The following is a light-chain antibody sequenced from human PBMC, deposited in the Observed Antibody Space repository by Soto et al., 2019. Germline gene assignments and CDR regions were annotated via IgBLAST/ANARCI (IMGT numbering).Light chain of an antibody. Sequence: EIVLTQSPATLSLSPGERATLSCRASQSVSSYLAWYQQKPGQAPRLLIYDAPNRATGIPARFSGSGSGTDFTLPISSLEPEDFAVYYCQQRSIFGGGTKVEIK. CDR2: DAP. CDR1: QSVSSY. CDR3: QQRSI. V-gene: IGKV3-11*01. J-gene: IGKJ4*01.